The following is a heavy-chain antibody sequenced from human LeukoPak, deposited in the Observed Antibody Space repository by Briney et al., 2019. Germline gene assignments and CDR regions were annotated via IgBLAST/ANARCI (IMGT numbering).Heavy chain of an antibody. CDR2: TNHSGST. D-gene: IGHD6-13*01. J-gene: IGHJ4*02. Sequence: PSETLSLTCAVYGGSFSGYYWSWTRQPPGKGREWSGETNHSGSTNYNPSLKSRVTISVDTSKNQCSLKLSPVTAADTAVYYCARGTGAAGPDYWGQGTLVTVSS. CDR1: GGSFSGYY. CDR3: ARGTGAAGPDY. V-gene: IGHV4-34*01.